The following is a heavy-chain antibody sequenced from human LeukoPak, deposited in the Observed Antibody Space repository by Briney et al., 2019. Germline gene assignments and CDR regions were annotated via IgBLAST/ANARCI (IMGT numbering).Heavy chain of an antibody. CDR3: ARDLSYAFDI. J-gene: IGHJ3*02. CDR2: ISRSSAII. V-gene: IGHV3-48*02. Sequence: GGSLRLSCAASGFTFTDYSMNWVRQAPGKGLERVSFISRSSAIIYYADSVKGRFTISRDNAKNSLYLQTNTLRDEDTAVYYCARDLSYAFDIWGQGTMVTVSS. CDR1: GFTFTDYS.